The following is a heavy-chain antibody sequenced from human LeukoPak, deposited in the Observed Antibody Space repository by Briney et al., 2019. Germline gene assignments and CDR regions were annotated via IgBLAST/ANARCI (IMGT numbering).Heavy chain of an antibody. D-gene: IGHD3-10*01. CDR3: AKNYYGSGSSYYFDY. V-gene: IGHV3-30*02. CDR1: GFTFSSYG. Sequence: GGSLRLSCAASGFTFSSYGMHWVRQAPGKGLEWVAFIRYDGSNKFYADSVKGRFTISRDNSKNTLHLQMNSLRAEDTAVYYCAKNYYGSGSSYYFDYWGQGTLVTVSS. J-gene: IGHJ4*02. CDR2: IRYDGSNK.